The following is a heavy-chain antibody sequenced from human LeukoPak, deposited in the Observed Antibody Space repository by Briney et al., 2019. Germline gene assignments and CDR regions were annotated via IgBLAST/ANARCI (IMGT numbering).Heavy chain of an antibody. D-gene: IGHD3-10*01. V-gene: IGHV5-51*01. J-gene: IGHJ4*02. CDR1: GYNFANYW. CDR3: AKRIASGSYPYYNY. Sequence: GESLKISCKGSGYNFANYWIGWVRQMPGKGLEWMGIIYPGDSDTRYSPSFQGQVTISADKSVSTAYLQWSSLKASGTAMYYCAKRIASGSYPYYNYWGQGTLVTVSS. CDR2: IYPGDSDT.